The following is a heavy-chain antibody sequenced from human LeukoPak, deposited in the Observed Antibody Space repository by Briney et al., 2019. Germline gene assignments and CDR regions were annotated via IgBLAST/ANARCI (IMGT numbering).Heavy chain of an antibody. CDR1: GFTFSDYY. Sequence: GGSLRLSCAASGFTFSDYYMNWICQAPGKGLEWVSYISSGGSYIEYADSVKGRFTISRDNAKKSLYLQMNSLRAEDTAVYYCARGFYALGSYFHHWGQGTLVTVSS. J-gene: IGHJ1*01. D-gene: IGHD3-10*01. CDR2: ISSGGSYI. V-gene: IGHV3-11*06. CDR3: ARGFYALGSYFHH.